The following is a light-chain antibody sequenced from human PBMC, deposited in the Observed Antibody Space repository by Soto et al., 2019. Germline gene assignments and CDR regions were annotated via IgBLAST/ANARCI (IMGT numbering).Light chain of an antibody. CDR2: KAS. V-gene: IGKV1-5*03. CDR1: QSISSW. J-gene: IGKJ1*01. Sequence: DIQMTQSPSTLSASVGDRVTITWRASQSISSWLAWYQQKPGKAPKLLIYKASSLESGVPSRFSGSGSGTEFTLTISRLQPDDFPTYYCQQYNSYPTFGQGTKVEIK. CDR3: QQYNSYPT.